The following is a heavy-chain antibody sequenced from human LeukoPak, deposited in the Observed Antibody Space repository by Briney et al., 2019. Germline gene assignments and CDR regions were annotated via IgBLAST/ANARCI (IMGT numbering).Heavy chain of an antibody. J-gene: IGHJ4*02. D-gene: IGHD5-18*01. CDR1: GGSISGYY. CDR2: IYSSGNT. V-gene: IGHV4-4*07. CDR3: VRGHRAMGRD. Sequence: SETLSLTCTVSGGSISGYYWSWIRQPAGKGLEWIGQIYSSGNTNYNPSLKSRVTMSGDTSKNQFSLKLSSVTAADTAVYYCVRGHRAMGRDWGQGTLVTVSS.